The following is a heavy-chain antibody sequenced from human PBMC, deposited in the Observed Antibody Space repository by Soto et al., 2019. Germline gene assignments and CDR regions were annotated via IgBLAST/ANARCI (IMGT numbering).Heavy chain of an antibody. CDR1: AFSLTSCS. D-gene: IGHD5-12*01. J-gene: IGHJ5*02. CDR2: LSRSGGAT. V-gene: IGHV3-23*01. Sequence: GGSVRLSCVTSAFSLTSCSMSWVRQTPGKGLEWVSALSRSGGATYYADSVKGRFTISRDTSTNTLYLQMSNLRAEDTAIYYCAKGEMATIRNSFDPWGQGTLVTVSS. CDR3: AKGEMATIRNSFDP.